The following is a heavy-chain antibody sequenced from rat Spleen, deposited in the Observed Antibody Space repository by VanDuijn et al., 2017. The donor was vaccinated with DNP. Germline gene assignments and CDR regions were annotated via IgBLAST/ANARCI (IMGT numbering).Heavy chain of an antibody. CDR1: GFTFSSFW. CDR3: ARGSGTYYWYFDF. Sequence: EVQLVGSGGGLVQSGGSLKISCAASGFTFSSFWMYWIRQAPGKGLEWVASISTDGTNSVYRDSVKGRFTISRDNAKNTLYLQMNSLRSEDTATYYCARGSGTYYWYFDFWGPGTMVTVSS. J-gene: IGHJ1*01. D-gene: IGHD5-1*01. CDR2: ISTDGTNS. V-gene: IGHV5S13*01.